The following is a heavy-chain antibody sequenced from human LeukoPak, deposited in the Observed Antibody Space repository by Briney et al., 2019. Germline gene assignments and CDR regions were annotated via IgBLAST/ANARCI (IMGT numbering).Heavy chain of an antibody. V-gene: IGHV4-59*08. D-gene: IGHD2-2*01. J-gene: IGHJ5*02. Sequence: SETLSLTCTVSGGSISSYYWSWIRQPPGKGLEWIGYIYYSGSTNYNPSLKSRVTISVDTSKNQFSLKLSSVTAADTAVYYCARRVGYCSSTSCFRHSYSWFDPWGQGTLVTVSS. CDR1: GGSISSYY. CDR3: ARRVGYCSSTSCFRHSYSWFDP. CDR2: IYYSGST.